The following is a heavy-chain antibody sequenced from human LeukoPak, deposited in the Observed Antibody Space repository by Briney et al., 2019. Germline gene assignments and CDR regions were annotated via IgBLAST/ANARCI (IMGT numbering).Heavy chain of an antibody. CDR1: GFTFNSYW. V-gene: IGHV3-23*01. J-gene: IGHJ4*02. CDR2: ISGSGGST. Sequence: PGGSLRLSCAASGFTFNSYWMSWVRQAPGKGLEWVSAISGSGGSTYYADSVKGRFTISRDNSKNTLYLQMNSLRAEDTAVYYCAKDLLVGATADYWGQGTLVTVSS. D-gene: IGHD1-26*01. CDR3: AKDLLVGATADY.